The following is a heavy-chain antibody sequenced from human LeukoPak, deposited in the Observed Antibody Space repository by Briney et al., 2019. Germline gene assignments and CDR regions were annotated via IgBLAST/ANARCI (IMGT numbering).Heavy chain of an antibody. V-gene: IGHV3-23*01. D-gene: IGHD4-23*01. J-gene: IGHJ5*01. CDR2: ISGSGSST. Sequence: TGGSLRLSCAASGFTFSSYAMSWVRQAPGKGLEWVSAISGSGSSTYYADSVKGRFTISRDNSKNSLYLQMNSLRAEDTAVYYCARDHFGYGGNSGGQGTLVTVSS. CDR1: GFTFSSYA. CDR3: ARDHFGYGGNS.